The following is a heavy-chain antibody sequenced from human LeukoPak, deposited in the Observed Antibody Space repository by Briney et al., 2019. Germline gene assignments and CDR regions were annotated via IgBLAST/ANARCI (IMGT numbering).Heavy chain of an antibody. Sequence: PGGSLRLSCAASGFTFSSYSMNWVRQAPGKGLEWVSSISTSSNYIYYADSVKGRFTISRDNAKNSLYLQMNSLRAEDTAVYYCASWGRAAAGTPYWGQGTLVTVSS. CDR2: ISTSSNYI. CDR3: ASWGRAAAGTPY. V-gene: IGHV3-21*01. J-gene: IGHJ4*02. CDR1: GFTFSSYS. D-gene: IGHD6-13*01.